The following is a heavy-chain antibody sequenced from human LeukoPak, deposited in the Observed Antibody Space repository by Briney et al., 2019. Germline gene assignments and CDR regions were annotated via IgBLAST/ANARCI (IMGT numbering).Heavy chain of an antibody. CDR3: ARGYGSGSHWAFDR. CDR2: ISSSSGSI. Sequence: PGGSLRLSCAASGFTFSSHSMNWVRQAPGKGLEWISYISSSSGSIDYADSVEGRFAISRDNAKNSLYLQMNNLRAEDTAVYYCARGYGSGSHWAFDRWGQGTMVTVSS. J-gene: IGHJ3*02. D-gene: IGHD3-10*01. CDR1: GFTFSSHS. V-gene: IGHV3-48*01.